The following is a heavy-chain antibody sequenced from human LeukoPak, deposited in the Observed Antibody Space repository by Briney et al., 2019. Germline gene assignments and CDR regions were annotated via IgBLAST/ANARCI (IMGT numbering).Heavy chain of an antibody. CDR2: IKEDGGDK. CDR1: GFTFSSFW. V-gene: IGHV3-7*01. Sequence: GGSLRLSCAASGFTFSSFWMTWVRQAPGKGLEWVASIKEDGGDKYYMDSVKGRFTISRDNAKNSLYLQINSLRAEDTAVYYCARYTYRFDDYWGQGTLVTVSS. J-gene: IGHJ4*02. D-gene: IGHD2-2*01. CDR3: ARYTYRFDDY.